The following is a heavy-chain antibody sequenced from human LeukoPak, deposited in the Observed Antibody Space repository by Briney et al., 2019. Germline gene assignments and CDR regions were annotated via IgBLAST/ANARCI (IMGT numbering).Heavy chain of an antibody. Sequence: SETLSLTCAVYGVSLNNYYWSWIRQSPGKGLEWIGEAILGGGTDYSPSLKSRVTISIDTSRNQISLRLTSMTAADTAVYYCAMVLYQSGRPGPWAQGTLVTVSS. V-gene: IGHV4-34*12. CDR3: AMVLYQSGRPGP. J-gene: IGHJ5*02. CDR1: GVSLNNYY. CDR2: AILGGGT. D-gene: IGHD2-2*01.